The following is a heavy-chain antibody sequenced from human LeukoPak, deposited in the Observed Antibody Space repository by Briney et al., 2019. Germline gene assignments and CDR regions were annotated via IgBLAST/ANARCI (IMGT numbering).Heavy chain of an antibody. CDR3: ARDRVGYYDSSGYYVRFDP. D-gene: IGHD3-22*01. J-gene: IGHJ5*02. CDR1: GGSISSYY. V-gene: IGHV4-59*01. CDR2: MYYSGST. Sequence: ASETLSLTCTVPGGSISSYYWSWIRQPPGKGLEWIGYMYYSGSTNYNPSLKSRVTISVDTSKNQFSLKLSSVTAADTAVYYCARDRVGYYDSSGYYVRFDPWGQGTLVTVSS.